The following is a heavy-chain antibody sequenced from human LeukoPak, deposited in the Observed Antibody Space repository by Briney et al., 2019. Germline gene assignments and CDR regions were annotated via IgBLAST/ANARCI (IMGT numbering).Heavy chain of an antibody. CDR2: IRYDGSNK. V-gene: IGHV3-30*02. CDR3: AKDDFRSYIVDTGRGFLSY. J-gene: IGHJ4*02. CDR1: GFTYNNYG. Sequence: GGPLRLSCSASGFTYNNYGMHWLRQAPGKELDGVAFIRYDGSNKYYPDSVKDRFTIASDNSKNTLYMQMNRLGAEETAVYYCAKDDFRSYIVDTGRGFLSYWGQGTLVTVSS. D-gene: IGHD5-12*01.